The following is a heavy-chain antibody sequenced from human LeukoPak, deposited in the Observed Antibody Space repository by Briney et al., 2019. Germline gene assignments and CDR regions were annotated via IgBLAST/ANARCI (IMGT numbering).Heavy chain of an antibody. J-gene: IGHJ4*02. D-gene: IGHD2-15*01. CDR3: ASFVVVIAAYD. V-gene: IGHV4-59*05. Sequence: LRLSCAASGFTFSDYYMSWIRQAPGKGLEWIGSIYYSGSTYYNPSLKSRVTISVDTSKNQFSLKLSSVTAADTAVYYCASFVVVIAAYDWGQGTLVTVSS. CDR2: IYYSGST. CDR1: GFTFSDYY.